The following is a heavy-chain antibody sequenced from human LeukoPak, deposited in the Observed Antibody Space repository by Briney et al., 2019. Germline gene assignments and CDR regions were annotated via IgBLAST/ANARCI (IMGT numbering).Heavy chain of an antibody. CDR2: IYPGDSDT. V-gene: IGHV5-51*01. CDR1: GYSFTSYW. D-gene: IGHD6-13*01. J-gene: IGHJ3*02. CDR3: ASSHRNLPIAAVSPVAFDI. Sequence: GESLKISRKGSGYSFTSYWIGWVRQLPGKGLEWMGIIYPGDSDTRYSPSFQGQVTISADKSISTAYLQWSSLKASDTAMYYCASSHRNLPIAAVSPVAFDIWGQGTMVTVSS.